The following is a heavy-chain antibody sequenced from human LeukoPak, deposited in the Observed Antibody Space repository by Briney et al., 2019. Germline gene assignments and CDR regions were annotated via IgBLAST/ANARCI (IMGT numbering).Heavy chain of an antibody. D-gene: IGHD6-6*01. Sequence: GGSLRLSCAASGFTFSSYWMHWVREVPGKGPVWVSHINTDGSGTTYADSVKGRFTISRDNAKNTLYLQMNSLRAEDTAVYYCAKGPGSSSAKYYYYYMDVWGKGTTVTVSS. V-gene: IGHV3-74*01. CDR2: INTDGSGT. CDR3: AKGPGSSSAKYYYYYMDV. CDR1: GFTFSSYW. J-gene: IGHJ6*03.